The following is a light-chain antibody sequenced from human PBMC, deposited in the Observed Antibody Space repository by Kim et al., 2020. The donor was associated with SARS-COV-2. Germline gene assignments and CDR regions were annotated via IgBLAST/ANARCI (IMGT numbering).Light chain of an antibody. J-gene: IGKJ1*01. CDR3: QQYDSSPRT. CDR1: QSVSSTN. V-gene: IGKV3-20*01. Sequence: SPGERATLSCRASQSVSSTNLAWYQQRSGQAPRLLIYGASTRATGIPDRFSGSGSGTDFTLTISRLGPEDFAVYYCQQYDSSPRTFGQRTKVDIK. CDR2: GAS.